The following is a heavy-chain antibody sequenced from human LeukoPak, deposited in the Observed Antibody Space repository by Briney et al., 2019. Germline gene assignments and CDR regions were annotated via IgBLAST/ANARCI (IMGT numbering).Heavy chain of an antibody. CDR2: IYTSGST. J-gene: IGHJ4*02. D-gene: IGHD5-18*01. CDR3: ARESRGYSYGYDY. V-gene: IGHV4-61*02. Sequence: PSETLSLTCTVSGGSISSGSYYWSWIRQPAGKGLEWIGRIYTSGSTNYNPSLKSQVTISVDTSKNQFSMKLSSVTAADTAVYYCARESRGYSYGYDYWGQGTLVTVSS. CDR1: GGSISSGSYY.